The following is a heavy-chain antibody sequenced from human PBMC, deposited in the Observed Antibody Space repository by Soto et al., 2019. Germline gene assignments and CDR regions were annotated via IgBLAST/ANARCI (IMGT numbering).Heavy chain of an antibody. Sequence: EGQLLESGGGLVQPGGSLRLSCAASGFTFSSCAMNWVRQAPGKGPEWVSHISVTGDTYYGDSVKGRFTISRDNSKNTLFLQMNSLRAEDTAVYYCAKSLNTATSFDYWGQGTPVTVSS. CDR1: GFTFSSCA. CDR3: AKSLNTATSFDY. CDR2: ISVTGDT. J-gene: IGHJ4*02. V-gene: IGHV3-23*01.